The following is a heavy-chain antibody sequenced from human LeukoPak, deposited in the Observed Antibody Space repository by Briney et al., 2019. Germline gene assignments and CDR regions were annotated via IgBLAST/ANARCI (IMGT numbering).Heavy chain of an antibody. CDR1: GFIFSLYC. V-gene: IGHV3-74*01. CDR3: VRDFRSADY. Sequence: PGVSLRLSCAASGFIFSLYCMHWVRQAPGKGPMWVSRICPDGTGISYADSVKARFTTSRDNAKNTVYLQMNGLREEDTAVYYCVRDFRSADYWGQGTLVTVSS. CDR2: ICPDGTGI. J-gene: IGHJ4*02.